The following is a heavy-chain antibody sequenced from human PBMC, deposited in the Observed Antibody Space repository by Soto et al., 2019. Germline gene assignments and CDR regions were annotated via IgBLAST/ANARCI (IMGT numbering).Heavy chain of an antibody. CDR1: GFSFSTYG. J-gene: IGHJ3*01. CDR2: IWYDGSNK. V-gene: IGHV3-33*01. Sequence: QVQLVESGGGVVQPGRSLRLSCAASGFSFSTYGMHWVRQAPGMGLGWVAVIWYDGSNKYYGDSVKGRFTISRDNSKNTLYLQMSSLRAEDTAVYYCARAVGPFDFWGQGTLVTVSS. CDR3: ARAVGPFDF.